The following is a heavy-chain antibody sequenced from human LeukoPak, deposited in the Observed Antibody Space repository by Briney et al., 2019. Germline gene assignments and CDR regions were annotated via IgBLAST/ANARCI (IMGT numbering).Heavy chain of an antibody. CDR1: GFTFSRYA. CDR2: MWFDGGNK. Sequence: TGRSLRLSCAASGFTFSRYARHWVRQAPGKGLEWVAVMWFDGGNKYYADSVKGRFTVSRDTSKDTLYLQMNSLRAEDTAVYYCARHGSGEIDYWGQGTLVTVSS. J-gene: IGHJ4*02. V-gene: IGHV3-33*01. CDR3: ARHGSGEIDY. D-gene: IGHD3-10*01.